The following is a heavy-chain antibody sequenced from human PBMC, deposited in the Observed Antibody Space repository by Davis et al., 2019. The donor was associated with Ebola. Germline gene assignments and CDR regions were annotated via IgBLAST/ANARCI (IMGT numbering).Heavy chain of an antibody. D-gene: IGHD2-15*01. CDR3: ARDLVADDAFDI. V-gene: IGHV1-69*06. CDR2: IIPIFGTA. CDR1: GGTFSSYA. J-gene: IGHJ3*02. Sequence: AASVKVSCKASGGTFSSYAISWVRQAPGQGLERMGGIIPIFGTANYAQKFQGRVTITADKSTSTAYMELSSLRSEDTAVYYCARDLVADDAFDIWGQGTMVTVSS.